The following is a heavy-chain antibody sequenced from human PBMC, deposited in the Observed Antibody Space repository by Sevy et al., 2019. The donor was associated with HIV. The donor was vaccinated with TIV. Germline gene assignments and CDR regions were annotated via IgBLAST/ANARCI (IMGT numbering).Heavy chain of an antibody. Sequence: SETLSLTCTVSGDSVSGGPYYWSWIRQPPGKGLEWIGYIYNSWSSNYNPSLKSRVTISVDTSKNQFSLKLRSVTAADTAVYYCARAFEWRWFDPWGQGTLVTVSS. CDR3: ARAFEWRWFDP. D-gene: IGHD3-3*01. CDR1: GDSVSGGPYY. J-gene: IGHJ5*02. CDR2: IYNSWSS. V-gene: IGHV4-61*01.